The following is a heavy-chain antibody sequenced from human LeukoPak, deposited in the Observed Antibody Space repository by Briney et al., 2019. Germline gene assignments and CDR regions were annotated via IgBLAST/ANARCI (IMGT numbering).Heavy chain of an antibody. Sequence: GGSLRLSCAASGFTFDDYAMHWVRQAPGKGLEWVSGISWNSGSIGYADSVKGRFTISRDNAKNSLYLQMNSLRAEDTAVYYWAKSGLNRFDYWGQGTLVTVSS. D-gene: IGHD2-15*01. J-gene: IGHJ4*02. CDR3: AKSGLNRFDY. V-gene: IGHV3-9*01. CDR1: GFTFDDYA. CDR2: ISWNSGSI.